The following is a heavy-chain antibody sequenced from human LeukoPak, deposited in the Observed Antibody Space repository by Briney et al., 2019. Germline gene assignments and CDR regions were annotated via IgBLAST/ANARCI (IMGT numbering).Heavy chain of an antibody. Sequence: ASVKVSCKASGYTFTTYGFSWVRQAPGQGLEWMGWINPNSGGTNYAQKFQGRVTMTRDTSISTAYMELSRLRSDDTAVYYCARDVPGGGIDYWGQGTLVTVSS. CDR1: GYTFTTYG. CDR3: ARDVPGGGIDY. V-gene: IGHV1-2*02. J-gene: IGHJ4*02. D-gene: IGHD3-10*02. CDR2: INPNSGGT.